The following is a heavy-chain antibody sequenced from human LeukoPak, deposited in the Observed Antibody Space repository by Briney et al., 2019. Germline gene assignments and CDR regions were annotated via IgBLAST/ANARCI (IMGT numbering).Heavy chain of an antibody. V-gene: IGHV3-21*01. CDR2: ISSSSTYI. J-gene: IGHJ4*02. CDR1: GFTFDDYA. Sequence: GGSLRLSCAASGFTFDDYAMHWVRQAPGKGLEWVSSISSSSTYIYYADSVKGRFTISRDNAKNSLYLQMNSLRAEDTAVYYCASPDPDYWGQGTLVTVSS. CDR3: ASPDPDY.